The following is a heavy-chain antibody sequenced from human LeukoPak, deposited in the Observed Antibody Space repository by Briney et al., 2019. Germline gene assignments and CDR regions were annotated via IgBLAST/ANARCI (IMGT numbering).Heavy chain of an antibody. CDR3: ATYTGAYRSGYVDN. CDR2: ISYQGSEK. D-gene: IGHD5-18*01. J-gene: IGHJ4*02. Sequence: GGSLRLSCATSGFTFSRHWMSWVRQAPGKGLECVAIISYQGSEKYYADSVKGRFTISRDNSKNTLYLQMDSLRAEDTAVYYCATYTGAYRSGYVDNWGQGILVTVSS. V-gene: IGHV3-30*03. CDR1: GFTFSRHW.